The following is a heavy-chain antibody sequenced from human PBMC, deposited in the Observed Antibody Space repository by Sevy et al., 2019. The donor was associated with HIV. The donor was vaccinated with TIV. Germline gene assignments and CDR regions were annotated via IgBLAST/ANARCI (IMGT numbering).Heavy chain of an antibody. CDR1: GFTFSSYA. CDR3: SREAGVVVVVAANQFDY. Sequence: GGSLRLSCAASGFTFSSYAMSWVRQAPGKGLEWVAFIRGKAFGGTTEYAASVKGRFTISRDDSKSIAYLQMISLKTEDTAVYYCSREAGVVVVVAANQFDYWGQGTLVTVSS. V-gene: IGHV3-49*04. J-gene: IGHJ4*02. CDR2: IRGKAFGGTT. D-gene: IGHD2-15*01.